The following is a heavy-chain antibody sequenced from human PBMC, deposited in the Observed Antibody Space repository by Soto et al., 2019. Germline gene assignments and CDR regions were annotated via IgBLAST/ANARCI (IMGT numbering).Heavy chain of an antibody. CDR3: AAAGAPLYYYDSSGYYYGWFDP. CDR1: GFTFTSSA. D-gene: IGHD3-22*01. CDR2: IVVGSGNT. V-gene: IGHV1-58*01. Sequence: ASVKVSCKASGFTFTSSAVQWVRQARGQRLEWIGWIVVGSGNTNYAQKFQERVTITRDMSTSTAYMELSSLRSEDTAVYYCAAAGAPLYYYDSSGYYYGWFDPWGQGTLVTVSS. J-gene: IGHJ5*02.